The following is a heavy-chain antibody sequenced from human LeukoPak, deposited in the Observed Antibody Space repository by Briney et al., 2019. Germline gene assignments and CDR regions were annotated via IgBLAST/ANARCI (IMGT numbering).Heavy chain of an antibody. J-gene: IGHJ4*02. Sequence: GGSLRLSCAASGFTFSSYGMHWVRQAPGRGPEWVSAISGSGGSTYYADSVKGRFTISRDNSKNTLYLQMNSLRAEDTAVYYCAKATHDRVVVAATGDDYWGQGTLVTVSS. CDR2: ISGSGGST. CDR3: AKATHDRVVVAATGDDY. CDR1: GFTFSSYG. D-gene: IGHD2-15*01. V-gene: IGHV3-23*01.